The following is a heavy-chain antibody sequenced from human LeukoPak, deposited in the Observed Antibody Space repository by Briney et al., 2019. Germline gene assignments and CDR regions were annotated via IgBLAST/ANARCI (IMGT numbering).Heavy chain of an antibody. D-gene: IGHD6-19*01. CDR1: GFTFSSYA. Sequence: SGGSLRLSCAASGFTFSSYAMNWVRQAPGKGLEWVSAIGSSGSTTYYADSVKGRFTISRDNSKNTLYLQMNSVRAEDTAVYYCATHSGGWYLGWGQGTLVTVSS. V-gene: IGHV3-23*01. CDR2: IGSSGSTT. CDR3: ATHSGGWYLG. J-gene: IGHJ4*02.